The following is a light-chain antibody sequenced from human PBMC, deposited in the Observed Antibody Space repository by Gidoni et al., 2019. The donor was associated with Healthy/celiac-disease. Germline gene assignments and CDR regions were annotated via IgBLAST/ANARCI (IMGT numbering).Light chain of an antibody. CDR2: GAS. CDR3: QQYGSSPPELT. J-gene: IGKJ4*01. Sequence: ELVLTQSPGTLSLSPGERATLPCRASQSVSSSYLAWYQQKPGQAPRLLIYGASSRATGIPDRFSGSGSGTDFTLTISRLEPEDFAVYYCQQYGSSPPELTFGGGTKVEIK. V-gene: IGKV3-20*01. CDR1: QSVSSSY.